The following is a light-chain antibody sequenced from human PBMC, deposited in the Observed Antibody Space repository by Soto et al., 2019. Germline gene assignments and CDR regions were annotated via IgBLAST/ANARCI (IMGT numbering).Light chain of an antibody. CDR3: QQYNDWHPWT. Sequence: EILLTQSPGTLSLSPGERATLSCRASQRISISYLAWYQQRPGQAPRLLIYGASTRANGIPARFSGSGSGTEFTLTISSLQSEDFAFYYCQQYNDWHPWTFGQGTKVDIK. V-gene: IGKV3-15*01. CDR2: GAS. J-gene: IGKJ1*01. CDR1: QRISIS.